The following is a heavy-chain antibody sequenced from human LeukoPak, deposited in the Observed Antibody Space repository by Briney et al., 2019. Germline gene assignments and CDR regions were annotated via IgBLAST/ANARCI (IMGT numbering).Heavy chain of an antibody. V-gene: IGHV1-69*05. D-gene: IGHD1-26*01. CDR1: GGTFSSYA. CDR3: YCSGSYSGTTDY. Sequence: ASVKVSCKASGGTFSSYAISWVRQAPGQGLEWMGGIIPIFGTANYAQKFQGRVTITTDESTSTAYMELSSLRSEDTAVYYCYCSGSYSGTTDYWGQGTLVTVSS. CDR2: IIPIFGTA. J-gene: IGHJ4*02.